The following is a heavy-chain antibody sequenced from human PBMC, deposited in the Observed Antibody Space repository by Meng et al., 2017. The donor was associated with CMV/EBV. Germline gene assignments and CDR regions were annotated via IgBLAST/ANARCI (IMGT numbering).Heavy chain of an antibody. CDR3: ARGSIAARLGLGD. Sequence: QVQLQQWGAGLLKPSETLSLTCAVYGGSFSGYYWSWIRQSPGKGLEWIGEINHSGSTNYNPSLKSRVTISVDTSKNQFSLKLSSVTAADTAVYYCARGSIAARLGLGDWGQGTLVTVSS. CDR2: INHSGST. V-gene: IGHV4-34*01. D-gene: IGHD6-6*01. J-gene: IGHJ4*02. CDR1: GGSFSGYY.